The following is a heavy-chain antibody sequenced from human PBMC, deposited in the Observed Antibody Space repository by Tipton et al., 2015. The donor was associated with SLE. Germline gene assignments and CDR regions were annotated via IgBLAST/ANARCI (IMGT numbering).Heavy chain of an antibody. CDR1: GGSINSGSYY. Sequence: TLSLTCTVSGGSINSGSYYWSWIRQPAGKGLEWIGRVYIAGSTNYNPSLKSRVTILIDTSKNQFSLTQTSVTAADAAVYYCARRGVVTIHGYHYYYAMDVWGQRTTVTFSS. CDR3: ARRGVVTIHGYHYYYAMDV. CDR2: VYIAGST. J-gene: IGHJ6*01. V-gene: IGHV4-61*02. D-gene: IGHD3-3*01.